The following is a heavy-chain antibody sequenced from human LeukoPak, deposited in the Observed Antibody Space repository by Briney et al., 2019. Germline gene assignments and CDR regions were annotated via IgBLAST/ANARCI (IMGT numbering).Heavy chain of an antibody. CDR2: INHSGST. D-gene: IGHD3-22*01. V-gene: IGHV4-34*01. Sequence: SGTLSLTCAVYGGSFSGYYWSRIRQPPGKGLEWIGEINHSGSTNYNPSHKSRVTISVDTSKNQFSLKLSSVTAADTAVYYCARRKWYYYDSSGYYSWGQGTLVTVSS. J-gene: IGHJ4*02. CDR3: ARRKWYYYDSSGYYS. CDR1: GGSFSGYY.